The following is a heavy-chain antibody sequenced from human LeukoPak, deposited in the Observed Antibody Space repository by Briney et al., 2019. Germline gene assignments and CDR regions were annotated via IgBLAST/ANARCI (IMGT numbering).Heavy chain of an antibody. CDR3: AKDNQLGYSSSWYEVFDYYMDV. V-gene: IGHV3-23*01. Sequence: GGSLRLSCVASGFTFDICAMSWVRQAPGKGLEWVSSIGSTDTYYADSVRGRFTVSRDNSKNTLYLQMNSLRAEDTAVYYCAKDNQLGYSSSWYEVFDYYMDVWGKGTTVTVSS. CDR2: IGSTDT. D-gene: IGHD6-13*01. J-gene: IGHJ6*03. CDR1: GFTFDICA.